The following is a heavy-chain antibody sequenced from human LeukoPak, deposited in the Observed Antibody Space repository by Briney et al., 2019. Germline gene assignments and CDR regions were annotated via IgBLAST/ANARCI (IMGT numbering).Heavy chain of an antibody. CDR2: IYYSGNT. CDR1: GGSISSSDYY. CDR3: ARYYLQWLARSTNWFDP. Sequence: PSETLSLTCTVSGGSISSSDYYWGWIRQPPGKGLEWIGNIYYSGNTYYNPSLKSRITISIDTSKNQFSLKLSSVTAADTAVYYCARYYLQWLARSTNWFDPWGLGTLVTVSS. V-gene: IGHV4-39*07. D-gene: IGHD6-19*01. J-gene: IGHJ5*02.